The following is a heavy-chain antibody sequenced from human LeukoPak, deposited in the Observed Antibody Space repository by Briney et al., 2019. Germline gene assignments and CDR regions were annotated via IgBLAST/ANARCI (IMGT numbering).Heavy chain of an antibody. V-gene: IGHV3-23*01. J-gene: IGHJ4*02. CDR2: ISGSGGST. Sequence: GGSLRLSCAASGFTFSTYAMTWVRQPPGKGLEWVSAISGSGGSTYYADSVKGRFTISRNNSKNTLFLHLNSLRADDTAVYYCAKDRFDSLPGADVDYWGPGTLVTVSS. D-gene: IGHD3-22*01. CDR3: AKDRFDSLPGADVDY. CDR1: GFTFSTYA.